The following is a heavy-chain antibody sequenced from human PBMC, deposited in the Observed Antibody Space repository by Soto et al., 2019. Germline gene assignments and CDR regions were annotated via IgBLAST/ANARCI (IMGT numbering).Heavy chain of an antibody. D-gene: IGHD3-9*01. Sequence: DSVKVSCKASGYTFTSYGISWVRQAPGQGLEWMGWISAYNGNTNYAQKLQGRVTMTTDTSTSTAYMELRSLRSDDTAVYYCARDVWGLTGYYDNWFDPWGQGTLVTVSS. CDR3: ARDVWGLTGYYDNWFDP. V-gene: IGHV1-18*01. CDR2: ISAYNGNT. J-gene: IGHJ5*02. CDR1: GYTFTSYG.